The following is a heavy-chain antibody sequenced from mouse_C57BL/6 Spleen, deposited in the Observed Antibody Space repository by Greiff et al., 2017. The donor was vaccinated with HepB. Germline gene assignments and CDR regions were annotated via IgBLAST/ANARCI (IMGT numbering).Heavy chain of an antibody. Sequence: VQLQESGAELAKPGASVKLSCKASGYTFTSYWVHWVKQRPGQGLEWIGYINPSSGYTKYNQKFKDKATLTADKSSSTAYMQLSSLTYEDSAVYYCASNYYGSSYRAMDYWGQGTSVTVSS. D-gene: IGHD1-1*01. V-gene: IGHV1-7*01. CDR1: GYTFTSYW. CDR2: INPSSGYT. J-gene: IGHJ4*01. CDR3: ASNYYGSSYRAMDY.